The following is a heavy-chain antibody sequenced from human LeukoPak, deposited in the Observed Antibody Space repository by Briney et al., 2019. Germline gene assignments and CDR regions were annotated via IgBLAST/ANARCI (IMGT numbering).Heavy chain of an antibody. CDR2: INHSGST. V-gene: IGHV4-34*01. J-gene: IGHJ4*02. CDR1: GGSFSGYY. CDR3: ASRSRGLFDY. Sequence: SETLSHTCAVYGGSFSGYYWSWLRQPPGKGLEWIGEINHSGSTNYNPSLKSRVTISVDTSKNQFSLKLSSVTAADTAVYYCASRSRGLFDYWGQGTLVTVSS. D-gene: IGHD3-16*02.